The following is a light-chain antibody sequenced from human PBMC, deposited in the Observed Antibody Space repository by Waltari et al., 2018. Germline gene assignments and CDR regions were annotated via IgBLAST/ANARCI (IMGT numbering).Light chain of an antibody. CDR3: QQYNNWPPYT. CDR2: GAS. J-gene: IGKJ2*01. Sequence: LMTQFPATLSESPGERATLSCRASQSLSNNVAWYQQQPGQAPMRLIYGASIKASGVPVRFSGSGSGTEFTHTISSLQSEDFAVYYCQQYNNWPPYTFGRGTKLEIK. V-gene: IGKV3-15*01. CDR1: QSLSNN.